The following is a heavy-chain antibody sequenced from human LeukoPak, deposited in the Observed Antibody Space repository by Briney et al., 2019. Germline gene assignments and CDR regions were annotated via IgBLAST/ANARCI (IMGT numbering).Heavy chain of an antibody. J-gene: IGHJ4*02. CDR1: GFTFSNAW. V-gene: IGHV3-15*01. D-gene: IGHD2-15*01. CDR3: TTGDCSGGSCSFPSDY. CDR2: IKSKTDGGTT. Sequence: GGSLRLSCAASGFTFSNAWMSWVRQAPGKGLEWGGRIKSKTDGGTTDYAAPVKGRFTISRDDSKNTLYLQMNSLKTEDTAVYYCTTGDCSGGSCSFPSDYWGQGTLVTVSS.